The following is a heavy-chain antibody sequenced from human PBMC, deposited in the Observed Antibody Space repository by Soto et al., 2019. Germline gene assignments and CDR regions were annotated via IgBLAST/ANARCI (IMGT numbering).Heavy chain of an antibody. D-gene: IGHD2-21*02. V-gene: IGHV4-39*01. CDR3: ARHDVRLYNWFEP. CDR1: GGSISSSSYY. CDR2: IYYSGST. J-gene: IGHJ5*02. Sequence: PSETLSLTCTVSGGSISSSSYYWGWIRQPPGKGLEWIGSIYYSGSTYYNPSLKSRVTISVDTSKNQFSLKLSSVTAADTAMYYCARHDVRLYNWFEPWGQGTLVTVSS.